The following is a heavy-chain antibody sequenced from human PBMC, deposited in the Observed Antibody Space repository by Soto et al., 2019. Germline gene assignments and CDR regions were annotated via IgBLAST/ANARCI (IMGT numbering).Heavy chain of an antibody. J-gene: IGHJ4*02. V-gene: IGHV4-4*02. CDR3: ARYDAASGTYYFDY. D-gene: IGHD6-13*01. CDR2: IYHSGSA. CDR1: GGSVSSRYW. Sequence: QVELQESGPGLVKPSGTLSLTCAVSGGSVSSRYWWSWVRQSPGKGLEWIGEIYHSGSANYNPSLRRRVTMSVDNSKNQFSRRLNSVTAADTAVYYCARYDAASGTYYFDYWGRGTLVTVSS.